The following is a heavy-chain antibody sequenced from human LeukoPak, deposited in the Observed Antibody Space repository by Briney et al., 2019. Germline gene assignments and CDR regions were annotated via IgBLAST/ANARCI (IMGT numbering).Heavy chain of an antibody. D-gene: IGHD3-10*01. CDR2: INWNGGST. CDR3: ARGRAEWFRESDLYYFDY. CDR1: GFTFDDYG. Sequence: GGSLRLSCAASGFTFDDYGMSWVRQAPGKGLEGFPGINWNGGSTGYADSVKGRFTISRDNAKNSLYLQMTSLRAEDTAVYYCARGRAEWFRESDLYYFDYWGQGTQGTVCS. J-gene: IGHJ4*02. V-gene: IGHV3-20*04.